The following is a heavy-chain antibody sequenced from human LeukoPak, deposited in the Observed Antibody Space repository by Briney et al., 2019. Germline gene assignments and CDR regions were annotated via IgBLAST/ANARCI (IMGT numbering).Heavy chain of an antibody. CDR1: GFTFDDYA. D-gene: IGHD5-24*01. Sequence: GGSLRLSCAASGFTFDDYAMHWVRQAPGKGLEWVSLISWDGGSTYYADSVKGRFTISRDNSKNSLYLQMNSLRAEDTALYYCAKGYGGRDGYNYNNYFDYWGQGTLVTVSS. CDR2: ISWDGGST. J-gene: IGHJ4*02. V-gene: IGHV3-43D*03. CDR3: AKGYGGRDGYNYNNYFDY.